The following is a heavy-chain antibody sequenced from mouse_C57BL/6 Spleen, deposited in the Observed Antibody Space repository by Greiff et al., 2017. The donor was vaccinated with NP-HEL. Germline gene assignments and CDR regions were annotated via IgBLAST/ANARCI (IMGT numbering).Heavy chain of an antibody. CDR1: GFNIKDYY. CDR3: STGNEGYKAWFAY. J-gene: IGHJ3*01. V-gene: IGHV14-1*01. Sequence: EVHLVESGAELVRPGASVKLSCTASGFNIKDYYMHWVKQRPEQGLEWIGRIDPEDGDTEYAPKFQGKATMTADTSSNTAYLQLSSLTSEDTAVYYCSTGNEGYKAWFAYWGQGTLVTVSA. D-gene: IGHD2-3*01. CDR2: IDPEDGDT.